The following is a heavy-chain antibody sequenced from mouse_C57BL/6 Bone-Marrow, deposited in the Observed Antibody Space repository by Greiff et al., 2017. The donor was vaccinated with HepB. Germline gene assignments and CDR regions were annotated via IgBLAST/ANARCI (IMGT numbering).Heavy chain of an antibody. J-gene: IGHJ4*01. CDR1: GYAFSSSW. CDR3: ATAQARDYAMDY. CDR2: IYPGDGDT. Sequence: QVQLQQSGPELVKPGASVKISCKASGYAFSSSWMNWVKQRPGKGLEWIGRIYPGDGDTNYNGKFKGKATLTADKSSSTAYMQLSSLTSEDSAVYFCATAQARDYAMDYWGQGTSVTVSS. D-gene: IGHD3-2*02. V-gene: IGHV1-82*01.